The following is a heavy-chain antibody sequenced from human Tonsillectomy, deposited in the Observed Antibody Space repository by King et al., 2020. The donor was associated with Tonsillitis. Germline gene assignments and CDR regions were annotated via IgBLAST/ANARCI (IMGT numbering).Heavy chain of an antibody. Sequence: VQLVESGGGFVQPGGSLRLSCAASGFTFSSYAMSWVRQAPGKGLEWVSVIYSDVSSTYYADSVKGRFTISRDNSKNTLYLQMNSLRAEDTAVYYCAKALGQNWGQGTLVTVSS. D-gene: IGHD2/OR15-2a*01. CDR2: IYSDVSST. CDR1: GFTFSSYA. J-gene: IGHJ4*02. CDR3: AKALGQN. V-gene: IGHV3-23*03.